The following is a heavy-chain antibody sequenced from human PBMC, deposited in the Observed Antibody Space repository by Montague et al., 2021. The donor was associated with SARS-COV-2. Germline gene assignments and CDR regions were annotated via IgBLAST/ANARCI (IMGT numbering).Heavy chain of an antibody. CDR3: ARLGDGVVPSPILGVGPYYSYYYMDV. CDR1: GGSLSTYS. CDR2: IHHGGST. Sequence: SETLSLTCAVHGGSLSTYSWNWIRQPPGKRLEWIGEIHHGGSTNYNPSLKSRVTISADTSKNQFSLKLTSVAAADTAVYYCARLGDGVVPSPILGVGPYYSYYYMDVWGKGTTVTVSS. V-gene: IGHV4-34*01. D-gene: IGHD3-10*01. J-gene: IGHJ6*03.